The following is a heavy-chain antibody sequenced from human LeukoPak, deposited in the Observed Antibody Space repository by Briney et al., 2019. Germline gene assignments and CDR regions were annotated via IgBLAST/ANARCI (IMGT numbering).Heavy chain of an antibody. J-gene: IGHJ5*02. CDR1: GFTFSSYW. CDR2: INSDGSST. Sequence: GGSLRLSCAASGFTFSSYWMHWVRQAPGKGLVWVSRINSDGSSTSYADSVKGRFTISRDNAKNTLYLQMNSLRAEDTAVYYCARALVVVLAAKAVVSYNWFDPWGQGTLVTVSS. CDR3: ARALVVVLAAKAVVSYNWFDP. V-gene: IGHV3-74*01. D-gene: IGHD2-2*01.